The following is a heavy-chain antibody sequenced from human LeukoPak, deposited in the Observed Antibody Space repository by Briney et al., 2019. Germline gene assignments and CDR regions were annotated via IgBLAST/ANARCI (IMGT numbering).Heavy chain of an antibody. V-gene: IGHV3-7*01. D-gene: IGHD3-3*01. Sequence: GGSLRLTCAASGFTFSSYWMSWVRQAPGKGLEWVANIKQDGSEKYYVDSVKGRFTISRDNAKNSLYLQMNSLRAEDTAVYYCARQTYDFWSGYPFYYFDYWGQGTLVTVSS. CDR1: GFTFSSYW. CDR2: IKQDGSEK. CDR3: ARQTYDFWSGYPFYYFDY. J-gene: IGHJ4*02.